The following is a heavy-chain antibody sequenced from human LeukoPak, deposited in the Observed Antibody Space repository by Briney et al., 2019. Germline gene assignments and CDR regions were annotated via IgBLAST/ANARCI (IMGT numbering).Heavy chain of an antibody. CDR2: IYHSGST. V-gene: IGHV4-4*02. Sequence: SETLSLTCAVSGGSISSSNWWGWVRQPPGKGLEWIGEIYHSGSTNYNPSLKSRVTISVDKSKNQFSLKLSSVTAADTAVYYCARENTYYDILTGYYNVSHWYFDLWGRGTLVTVSS. CDR3: ARENTYYDILTGYYNVSHWYFDL. CDR1: GGSISSSNW. D-gene: IGHD3-9*01. J-gene: IGHJ2*01.